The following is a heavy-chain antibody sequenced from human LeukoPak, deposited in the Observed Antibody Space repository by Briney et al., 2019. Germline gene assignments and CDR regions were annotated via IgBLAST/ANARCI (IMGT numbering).Heavy chain of an antibody. Sequence: GGSLRLSCAASGFTFGSYAISWVRQAPGKGLEWVSAISGSGGSTYYADSVKGRFTISRDNSKNTLYLQMNSLRAEDTAVYYCAKEMVPAAMPGPPNDAFDIWGQGTMVTVSS. CDR3: AKEMVPAAMPGPPNDAFDI. CDR2: ISGSGGST. CDR1: GFTFGSYA. D-gene: IGHD2-2*01. J-gene: IGHJ3*02. V-gene: IGHV3-23*01.